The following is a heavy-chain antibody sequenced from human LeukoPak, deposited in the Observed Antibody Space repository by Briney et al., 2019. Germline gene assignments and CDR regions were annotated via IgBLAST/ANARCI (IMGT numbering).Heavy chain of an antibody. Sequence: SETLSLTCTVSGGSISSSSYYWGWIRQPPGKGLEWIGSIYYSGSTYYNPSLKSRVTISVDTSKNQFSLKLSSVTAADTAVYYCARRELRTSSRRAFDIWGQGTMVTVSS. CDR1: GGSISSSSYY. D-gene: IGHD6-6*01. CDR3: ARRELRTSSRRAFDI. J-gene: IGHJ3*02. CDR2: IYYSGST. V-gene: IGHV4-39*07.